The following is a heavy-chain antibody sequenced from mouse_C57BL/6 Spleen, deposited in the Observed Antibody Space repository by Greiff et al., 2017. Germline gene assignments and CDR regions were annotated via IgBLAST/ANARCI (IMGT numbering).Heavy chain of an antibody. CDR1: GFTFSSYA. V-gene: IGHV5-9-1*02. CDR3: TRYGNYDAMDY. D-gene: IGHD2-10*02. CDR2: ISSGGDYI. Sequence: EVNVVESGEGLVKPGGSLKLSCAASGFTFSSYAMSWVRQTPEKRLEWVAYISSGGDYIYYADTVKGRFTISRDNARNTLYLQMSSLKSEDTAMYYCTRYGNYDAMDYWGQGTSVTVSS. J-gene: IGHJ4*01.